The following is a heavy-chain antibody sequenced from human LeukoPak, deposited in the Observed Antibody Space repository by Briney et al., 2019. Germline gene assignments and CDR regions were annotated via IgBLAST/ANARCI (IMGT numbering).Heavy chain of an antibody. CDR2: ISRNSGSI. D-gene: IGHD3-16*01. Sequence: GGSLRLSCAASGFTFDDYAMHWVRHAPGKGLEWVSGISRNSGSIGYADSVKGRFTISRDNAKNSLYLQMNSLRAEDTALYYCAKAHYDYVAHGWSPAGNSYYFDYWGQGTLVTVSS. CDR3: AKAHYDYVAHGWSPAGNSYYFDY. V-gene: IGHV3-9*01. CDR1: GFTFDDYA. J-gene: IGHJ4*02.